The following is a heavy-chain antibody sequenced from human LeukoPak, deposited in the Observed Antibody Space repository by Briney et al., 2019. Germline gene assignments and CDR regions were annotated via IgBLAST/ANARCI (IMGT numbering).Heavy chain of an antibody. Sequence: ASVKVSCKASGGTFSSYAISWVRQAPGQGLEWMGRIIPVLGIANYAQKFQGRVTITADKSTSTAYMELSSLRSEDTAVYCCARDSRPRNTYYYDSSGPPAWDWGQGTLVTVSS. CDR3: ARDSRPRNTYYYDSSGPPAWD. D-gene: IGHD3-22*01. V-gene: IGHV1-69*04. J-gene: IGHJ4*02. CDR2: IIPVLGIA. CDR1: GGTFSSYA.